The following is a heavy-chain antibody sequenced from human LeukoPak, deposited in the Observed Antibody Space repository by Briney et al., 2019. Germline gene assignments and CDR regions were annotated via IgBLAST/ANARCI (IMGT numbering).Heavy chain of an antibody. J-gene: IGHJ4*02. D-gene: IGHD3-22*01. CDR2: ISGSGGST. CDR1: GFTFSSYS. V-gene: IGHV3-23*01. Sequence: GGSLRLSCAASGFTFSSYSMNWVRQAPGKGLEWVSAISGSGGSTYYVDSVKGRFTISRDNSKNTLYLQMNSLRAEDTAVYYCAKGSYYDSSGYPSDYWGQGTLVTVSS. CDR3: AKGSYYDSSGYPSDY.